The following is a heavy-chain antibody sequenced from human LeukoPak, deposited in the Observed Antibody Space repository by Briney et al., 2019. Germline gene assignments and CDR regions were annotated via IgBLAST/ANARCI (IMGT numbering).Heavy chain of an antibody. J-gene: IGHJ4*02. V-gene: IGHV3-30*02. CDR1: GFTFSSYG. CDR3: AKDASSSWYGGYFEY. Sequence: PGGSLRLSCAASGFTFSSYGMHWVRQAPGKGLEWVAFIRYDGSNKYYADSVKGRFTISRDNSKNTLYLQMNSLRAEDTAVYYCAKDASSSWYGGYFEYWGQRTLVTVSS. CDR2: IRYDGSNK. D-gene: IGHD6-13*01.